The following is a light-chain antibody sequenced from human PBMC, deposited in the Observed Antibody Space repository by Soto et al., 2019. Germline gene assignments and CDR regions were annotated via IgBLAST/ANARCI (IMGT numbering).Light chain of an antibody. CDR1: QSVTSN. J-gene: IGKJ4*01. V-gene: IGKV3-15*01. CDR3: EQYHHWPVT. CDR2: GAS. Sequence: EIVMTQSPATLSVSPGERATLSCRASQSVTSNLAWYQYTPGQSPRLLISGASSGATGLPSRFSGSGFVTDFTLTITSLQSEDAAVYYCEQYHHWPVTFGGGTKVEIK.